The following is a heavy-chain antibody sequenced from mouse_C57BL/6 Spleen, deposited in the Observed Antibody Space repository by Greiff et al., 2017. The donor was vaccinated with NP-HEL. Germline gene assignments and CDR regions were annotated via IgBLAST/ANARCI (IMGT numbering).Heavy chain of an antibody. Sequence: EVQLVESGGGLVKPGGSLKLSCAASGFTFSDYGMHWVRQAPEKGLEWVAYISSGSSTIYYADTVKGRFTISRDNAKNTLFLQMTSLRSEDTAMYYCARPLYYYGSSLSYAMDYWGQGTSVTVSS. CDR1: GFTFSDYG. J-gene: IGHJ4*01. D-gene: IGHD1-1*01. CDR2: ISSGSSTI. CDR3: ARPLYYYGSSLSYAMDY. V-gene: IGHV5-17*01.